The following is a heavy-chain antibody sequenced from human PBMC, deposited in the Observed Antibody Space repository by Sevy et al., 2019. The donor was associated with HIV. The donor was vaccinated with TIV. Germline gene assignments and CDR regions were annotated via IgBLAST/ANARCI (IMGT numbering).Heavy chain of an antibody. CDR3: ARALTGGVIGNWFDP. V-gene: IGHV5-51*01. CDR1: GYSFTSYW. D-gene: IGHD3-16*02. Sequence: GESLKISCKGSGYSFTSYWIGWVRQMPGKGLEWMGIIYPGDSDTRYSPSFQGQVTISADKSISTAYLQWSSLKALDTAMYYCARALTGGVIGNWFDPWGQGTLVTVSS. J-gene: IGHJ5*02. CDR2: IYPGDSDT.